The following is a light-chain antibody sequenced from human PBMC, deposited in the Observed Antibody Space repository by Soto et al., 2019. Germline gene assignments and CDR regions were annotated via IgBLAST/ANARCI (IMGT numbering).Light chain of an antibody. V-gene: IGKV3-20*01. CDR3: QQYGNLLWT. CDR1: QSVSTNY. J-gene: IGKJ1*01. Sequence: EIVVTQSPGTLSVSPVERANLSCRASQSVSTNYLAWYQQKPGQAPRLLIYGASIRATGIPDRFSGSGSGTDFTLTISRLESEDFAVYYCQQYGNLLWTFGQGTKVDIK. CDR2: GAS.